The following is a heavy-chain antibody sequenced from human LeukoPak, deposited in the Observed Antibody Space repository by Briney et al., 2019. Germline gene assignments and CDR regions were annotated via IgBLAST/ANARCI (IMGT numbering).Heavy chain of an antibody. CDR1: GFTVSSNY. V-gene: IGHV3-66*01. CDR2: IYSGGST. CDR3: ASVYSSSWYGIDY. Sequence: PGGSLRLSCAASGFTVSSNYMSWVRQAPGKGLEWVSVIYSGGSTYYADSVKGRFTISRDNSKNTLYLQMNSLRAEDTAVYYCASVYSSSWYGIDYWGQGTLVTVSS. J-gene: IGHJ4*02. D-gene: IGHD6-13*01.